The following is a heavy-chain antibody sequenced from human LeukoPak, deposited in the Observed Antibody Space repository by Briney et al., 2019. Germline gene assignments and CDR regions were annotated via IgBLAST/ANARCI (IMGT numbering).Heavy chain of an antibody. V-gene: IGHV4-39*07. Sequence: SETLSLTCTVSGGSISCSSYYWGWIRQPPGKGLEWIGSIYYSGSTYYNPSLKSRVTISVDTSKNQFSLKLSSVTAADTAVYYCARGPCGGDCYSWGQGTLVTVSS. CDR3: ARGPCGGDCYS. J-gene: IGHJ4*02. CDR1: GGSISCSSYY. CDR2: IYYSGST. D-gene: IGHD2-21*02.